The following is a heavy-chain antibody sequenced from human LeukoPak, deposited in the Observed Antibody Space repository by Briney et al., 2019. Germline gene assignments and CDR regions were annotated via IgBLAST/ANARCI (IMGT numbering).Heavy chain of an antibody. CDR3: AKGGGPRTGYYGNYFDS. CDR2: ISYQGNNK. J-gene: IGHJ4*02. D-gene: IGHD3/OR15-3a*01. CDR1: GFTFSSDA. V-gene: IGHV3-30-3*01. Sequence: GGSLRLSCAASGFTFSSDAMHWVRQPPGKGLEWVALISYQGNNKFYADSVKGRFTISRDNSQNTLSLQMNNLITEDTAVYYCAKGGGPRTGYYGNYFDSWGQGTLVTVSS.